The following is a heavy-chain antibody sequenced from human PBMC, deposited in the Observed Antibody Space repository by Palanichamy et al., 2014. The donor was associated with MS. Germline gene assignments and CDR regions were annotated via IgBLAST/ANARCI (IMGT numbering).Heavy chain of an antibody. CDR1: GFTFRSYW. V-gene: IGHV3-74*01. Sequence: EVQLVESGGGLVQPGGSLRLSCAASGFTFRSYWMHWVRQAPGKGLVWVSRXKSDGSSTSNADSVKGRFTISRDNAKNTLYLQMNSLRAEDTAVYYCARDRGESFDYWGQGTLVTVSS. CDR2: XKSDGSST. D-gene: IGHD3-10*01. CDR3: ARDRGESFDY. J-gene: IGHJ4*02.